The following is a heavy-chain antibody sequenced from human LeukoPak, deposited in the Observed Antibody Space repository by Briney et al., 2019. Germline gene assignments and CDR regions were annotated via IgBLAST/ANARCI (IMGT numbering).Heavy chain of an antibody. J-gene: IGHJ4*02. V-gene: IGHV1-8*01. D-gene: IGHD5-12*01. CDR1: RYTFTSYD. CDR3: ATARSGYDMAFDY. Sequence: ASVKVSCKASRYTFTSYDINWVRQATGQGLEWMGWMNPNSGNTGYAQKFQGRVTMTRNNSISTAYMELSSLRSEDTAVYYCATARSGYDMAFDYWGQGTLVTVSS. CDR2: MNPNSGNT.